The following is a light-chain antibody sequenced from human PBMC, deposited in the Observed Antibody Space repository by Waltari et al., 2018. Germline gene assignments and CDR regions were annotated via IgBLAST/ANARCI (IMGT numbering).Light chain of an antibody. CDR2: AAS. V-gene: IGKV4-1*01. CDR3: QQYFSSPLS. Sequence: DIVMTQSPDSLSVSLGERATINCKSSLSILHSSQNKNYLAWYQQKSGQSPKLLIYAASTRESGVPDRFSGSGSGTDFTLTISGLQAEDVAVYYCQQYFSSPLSFGPGTKGDIK. J-gene: IGKJ3*01. CDR1: LSILHSSQNKNY.